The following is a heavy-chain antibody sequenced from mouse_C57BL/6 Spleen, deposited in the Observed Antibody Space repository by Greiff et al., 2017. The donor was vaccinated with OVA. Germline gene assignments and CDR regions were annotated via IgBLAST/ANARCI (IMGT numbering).Heavy chain of an antibody. CDR3: ARENYGSSPAWFAY. Sequence: QVQLQQPGTELVKPGASVKLSCKASGYTFTSYWMHWVKQRPGQGLEWIGNINPSNGGTNYNEKFKSKATLTVDKASSTAYMQLSSLTSEDSAVYYCARENYGSSPAWFAYWGQGTLVTVSA. D-gene: IGHD1-1*01. V-gene: IGHV1-53*01. CDR1: GYTFTSYW. J-gene: IGHJ3*01. CDR2: INPSNGGT.